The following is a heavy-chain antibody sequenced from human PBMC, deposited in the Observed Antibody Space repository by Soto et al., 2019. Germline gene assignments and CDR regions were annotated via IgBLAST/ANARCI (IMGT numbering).Heavy chain of an antibody. V-gene: IGHV3-21*01. J-gene: IGHJ6*02. CDR3: ASAIGSGYDPIPYYYYGMDV. Sequence: GGSLRLSCAASGFTFSSYSMNWVRQAPGKGLEWVSSISSSSSYIYYADSVKGRFTISRDNAKNSLYLQMNSLRAEDTAVYYCASAIGSGYDPIPYYYYGMDVWGQGTTVTAP. CDR1: GFTFSSYS. D-gene: IGHD5-12*01. CDR2: ISSSSSYI.